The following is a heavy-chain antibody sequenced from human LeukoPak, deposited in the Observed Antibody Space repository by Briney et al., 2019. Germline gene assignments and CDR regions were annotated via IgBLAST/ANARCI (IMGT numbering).Heavy chain of an antibody. J-gene: IGHJ6*02. V-gene: IGHV3-9*01. D-gene: IGHD2-15*01. Sequence: PGGSLRLSCAASGFKFDDYGMHWVRHAPGKGLEGVSSIRWTNAGIVYADSVKGRCTISRDNAKNSLYLELRSLRAEDTAVYYCAKGRGAATTYGMNVWGQGTTVSVSS. CDR2: IRWTNAGI. CDR1: GFKFDDYG. CDR3: AKGRGAATTYGMNV.